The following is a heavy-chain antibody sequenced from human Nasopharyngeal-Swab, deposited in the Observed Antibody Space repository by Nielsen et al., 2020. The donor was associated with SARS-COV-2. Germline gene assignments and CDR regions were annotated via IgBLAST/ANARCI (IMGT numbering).Heavy chain of an antibody. CDR2: ISYDGSNK. D-gene: IGHD5-18*01. CDR3: AKVHVDTAMVMDY. J-gene: IGHJ4*02. V-gene: IGHV3-30*18. Sequence: GGSLRLSCAASGFTFSSYGMHWVRQAPGKGLEWVPVISYDGSNKYYADSVKGRFTISRDNSKNTLYLQMNSLRAEDTAVYYCAKVHVDTAMVMDYWGQGTLVTVSS. CDR1: GFTFSSYG.